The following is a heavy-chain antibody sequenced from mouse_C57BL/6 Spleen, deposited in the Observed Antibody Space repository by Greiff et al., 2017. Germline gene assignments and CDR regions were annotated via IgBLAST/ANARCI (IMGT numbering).Heavy chain of an antibody. Sequence: EVHLVESGEGLVKPGGSLKLSCAASGFTFSSYAMSWVRQTPEKRLEWVAYISSGGDYIYYADTVKGRFTISRDNARNTLYLQMSSLKSEDTAMYYCTRDRYYGSSYGYFDVWGTGTTVTVSS. CDR1: GFTFSSYA. V-gene: IGHV5-9-1*02. CDR2: ISSGGDYI. J-gene: IGHJ1*03. D-gene: IGHD1-1*01. CDR3: TRDRYYGSSYGYFDV.